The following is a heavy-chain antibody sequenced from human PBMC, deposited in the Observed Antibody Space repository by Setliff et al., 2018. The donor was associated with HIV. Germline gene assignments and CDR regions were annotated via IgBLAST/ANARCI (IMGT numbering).Heavy chain of an antibody. CDR3: ARDMRSDIVVVVAAIPGDY. V-gene: IGHV1-69*13. Sequence: GASVKVSCKASGYTFTSYSINWVRQAPGQGLEWMGGIIPILGTTNYAQKFQGRVTITADESTSTAYMELSSLRSEDTAVYYCARDMRSDIVVVVAAIPGDYWGQGTLVTVSS. CDR1: GYTFTSYS. D-gene: IGHD2-15*01. J-gene: IGHJ4*02. CDR2: IIPILGTT.